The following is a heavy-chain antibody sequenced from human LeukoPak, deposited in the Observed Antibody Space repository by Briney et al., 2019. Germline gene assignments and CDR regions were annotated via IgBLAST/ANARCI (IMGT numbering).Heavy chain of an antibody. CDR2: IEASGGAT. Sequence: GGSLRLSCAASGFTFSDYAMYWVRQAPGKGLEWVSSIEASGGATYYADSVKGRFTISRDNAKNSLYLQMNSLRAEDTAVYYCARDRGSSTFDYWGQGTLVTVSS. J-gene: IGHJ4*02. D-gene: IGHD4-11*01. V-gene: IGHV3-21*01. CDR1: GFTFSDYA. CDR3: ARDRGSSTFDY.